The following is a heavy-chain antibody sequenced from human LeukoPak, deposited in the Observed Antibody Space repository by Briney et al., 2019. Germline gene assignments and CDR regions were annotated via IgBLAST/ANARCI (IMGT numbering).Heavy chain of an antibody. CDR3: ARKSSLLWGSSGFDY. CDR2: ISSSSSYI. Sequence: GGSLRLSCAASGFTFSSYSMNWVRQAPGKGLEWVSSISSSSSYIYYADSVKGRFTISRDNAKNSLYLQMNSLRAEDTAVYYCARKSSLLWGSSGFDYWGQGTLVTVSS. D-gene: IGHD2-2*01. J-gene: IGHJ4*02. V-gene: IGHV3-21*01. CDR1: GFTFSSYS.